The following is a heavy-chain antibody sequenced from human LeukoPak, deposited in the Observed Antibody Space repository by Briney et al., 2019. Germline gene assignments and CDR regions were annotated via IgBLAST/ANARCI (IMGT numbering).Heavy chain of an antibody. D-gene: IGHD3-10*01. CDR3: ARESYYGSGSYYHSNWFDP. CDR1: GASVSDGNYY. V-gene: IGHV4-61*01. J-gene: IGHJ5*02. Sequence: SETLSLTCSVSGASVSDGNYYWSWIRQPPGKGLEWIGYMFYSESTKYNPSLKSRVTISVDTSKNQFSLKLSSVTAADTAVYYCARESYYGSGSYYHSNWFDPWGQGTLVTVSS. CDR2: MFYSEST.